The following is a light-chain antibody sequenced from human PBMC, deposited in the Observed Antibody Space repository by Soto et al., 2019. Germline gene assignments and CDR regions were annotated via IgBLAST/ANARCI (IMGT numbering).Light chain of an antibody. Sequence: EIVLTQSPCTLSLSPGERATLSCRASQSVSSSYLAWYQRKPGQAPRLLIYGASSRATGIPDRFSGSGSGTDFTLSISRLEPEDFAVYYCQQYGSSPTFAQGTKV. J-gene: IGKJ1*01. V-gene: IGKV3-20*01. CDR2: GAS. CDR3: QQYGSSPT. CDR1: QSVSSSY.